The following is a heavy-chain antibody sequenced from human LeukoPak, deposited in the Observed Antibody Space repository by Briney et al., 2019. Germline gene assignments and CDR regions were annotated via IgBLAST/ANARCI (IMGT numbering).Heavy chain of an antibody. V-gene: IGHV4-34*01. Sequence: SETLSLTCAVYGGSFSGYYWSWIRQPPGKGLEGIGEINHSGSTNYNPSLKSRVTISVDTSKNQFSLKLSSVTAADTAVYYCARSLHRSGFGWFDPWGQGTLVTVSS. J-gene: IGHJ5*02. CDR1: GGSFSGYY. D-gene: IGHD3-3*01. CDR3: ARSLHRSGFGWFDP. CDR2: INHSGST.